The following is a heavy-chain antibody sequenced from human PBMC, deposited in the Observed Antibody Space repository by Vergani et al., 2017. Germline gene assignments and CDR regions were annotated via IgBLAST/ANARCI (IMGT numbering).Heavy chain of an antibody. J-gene: IGHJ5*02. CDR3: ARDLRLLYDRLDP. CDR2: TWYDGNNK. Sequence: QVQLVESGGGVVQPGRSLRLSCAASGFTFNQYGMHWVRQAPGKGLEWVAVTWYDGNNKQYADSVKGRFTISRDYSKSTMYLQMNSLRDEDTGVYYCARDLRLLYDRLDPWGQGTLVTVSS. V-gene: IGHV3-33*01. CDR1: GFTFNQYG. D-gene: IGHD2/OR15-2a*01.